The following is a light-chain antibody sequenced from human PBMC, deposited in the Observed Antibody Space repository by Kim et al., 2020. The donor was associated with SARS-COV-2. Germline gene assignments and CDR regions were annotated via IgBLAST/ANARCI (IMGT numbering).Light chain of an antibody. J-gene: IGKJ4*01. CDR1: QSVSSNY. CDR3: QQYGSAPRT. V-gene: IGKV3-20*01. Sequence: EIVLTQSPVTLSLSPGERATLSCRASQSVSSNYFAWYQQKPGQAPRLLIYGISTRATGIPDRFSGSGSGTDFTLTISRLEPEDFAVYFCQQYGSAPRTLGGGTKVDIK. CDR2: GIS.